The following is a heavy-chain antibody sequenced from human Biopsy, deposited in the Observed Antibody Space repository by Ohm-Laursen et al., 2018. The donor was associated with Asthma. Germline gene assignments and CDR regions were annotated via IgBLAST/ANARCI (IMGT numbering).Heavy chain of an antibody. V-gene: IGHV4-31*03. Sequence: SDTLSLTCTVSYGSITSGGYYWTWIRQHPGKGLEWIGFIYYSGSTYYNPSLKSRVSISIDPSKNQFSLKLSSVTAADTAVYYCAGAQDYYDSRGYYRSFDYWGQGTLVTVSS. CDR3: AGAQDYYDSRGYYRSFDY. CDR1: YGSITSGGYY. J-gene: IGHJ4*02. D-gene: IGHD3-22*01. CDR2: IYYSGST.